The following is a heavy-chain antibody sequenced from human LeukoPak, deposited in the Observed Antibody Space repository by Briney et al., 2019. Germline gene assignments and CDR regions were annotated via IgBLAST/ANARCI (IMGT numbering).Heavy chain of an antibody. CDR1: GGSISSISSNNYH. V-gene: IGHV4-39*02. CDR3: AREMGVVTAHGIDV. D-gene: IGHD4-23*01. J-gene: IGHJ6*02. Sequence: SETLSLTCIVSGGSISSISSNNYHWGWIRQPPGKGLEWIGSIYYSGSTYYNPSLKSRVTISVDTSKNQFSLKLGSVTAADTALYYCAREMGVVTAHGIDVWGQGTTVTVSS. CDR2: IYYSGST.